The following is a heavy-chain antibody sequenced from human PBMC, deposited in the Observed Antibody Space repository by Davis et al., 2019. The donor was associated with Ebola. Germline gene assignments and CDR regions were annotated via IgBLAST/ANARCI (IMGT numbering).Heavy chain of an antibody. CDR1: GFTFDAYA. CDR2: ISWNSGSI. J-gene: IGHJ4*02. D-gene: IGHD6-13*01. Sequence: SLKISCAASGFTFDAYAMHWVRQAPGKGLEWVSGISWNSGSIGYADSVKGRFTISRDNAKNSLYLQMNSLRAEDTALYYCAKAAAAGTGVFDYWGQGTLVTVSS. CDR3: AKAAAAGTGVFDY. V-gene: IGHV3-9*01.